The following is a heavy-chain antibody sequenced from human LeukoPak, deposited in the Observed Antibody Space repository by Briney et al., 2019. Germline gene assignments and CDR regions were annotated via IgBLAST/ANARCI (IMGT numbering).Heavy chain of an antibody. J-gene: IGHJ4*02. CDR3: ARQYSSSWYGGVWFDY. CDR2: ISYDGSNK. CDR1: EFTFSSYA. V-gene: IGHV3-30*01. D-gene: IGHD6-13*01. Sequence: PGGSLRLSCAASEFTFSSYAMHWVRQAPGKGLEWVAVISYDGSNKYYADSVKGRFTISRDNSKNTLYLQMNSLRAEDTAVYYCARQYSSSWYGGVWFDYWGQGTLVTVSS.